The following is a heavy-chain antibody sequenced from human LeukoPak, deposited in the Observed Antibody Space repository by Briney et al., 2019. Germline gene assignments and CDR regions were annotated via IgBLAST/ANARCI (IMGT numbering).Heavy chain of an antibody. J-gene: IGHJ4*02. CDR2: ISYDGSNK. D-gene: IGHD6-19*01. V-gene: IGHV3-30*03. Sequence: GGSLRLSCAASGFIFSSYGMHWVRQAPGKGLEWVAVISYDGSNKYYADSVKGRFTISRDNSKNTLYLQMNSLRAEDTAVYYCVYSSGWYSWGQGTLVTVSS. CDR3: VYSSGWYS. CDR1: GFIFSSYG.